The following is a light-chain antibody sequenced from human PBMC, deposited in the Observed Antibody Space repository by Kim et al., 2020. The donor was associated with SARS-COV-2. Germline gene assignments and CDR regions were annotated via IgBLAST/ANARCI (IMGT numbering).Light chain of an antibody. V-gene: IGKV3-20*01. CDR3: QEYGSTPWT. CDR1: PSVSATY. Sequence: SPGEIATLSCRASPSVSATYIAWYQQKPGQAPRLLIYSTSRRATGIPDRISGSGFETDFTLTISRLEPEDFAVYYCQEYGSTPWTFGQGTKVDIK. J-gene: IGKJ1*01. CDR2: STS.